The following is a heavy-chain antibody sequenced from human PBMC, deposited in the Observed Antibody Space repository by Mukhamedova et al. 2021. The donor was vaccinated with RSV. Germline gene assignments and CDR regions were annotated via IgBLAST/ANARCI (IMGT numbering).Heavy chain of an antibody. Sequence: APGQGLEWMGWINPNSDGTNYAQKFQGRVTMTRDTSISTAYMELSRLRSDDTAVNYCATTIEPYWYFDLWGRGTLVTVSS. CDR2: INPNSDGT. J-gene: IGHJ2*01. V-gene: IGHV1-2*02. CDR3: ATTIEPYWYFDL. D-gene: IGHD5-12*01.